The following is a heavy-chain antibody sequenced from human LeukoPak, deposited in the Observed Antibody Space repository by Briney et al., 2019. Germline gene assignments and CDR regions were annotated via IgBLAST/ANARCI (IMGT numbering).Heavy chain of an antibody. J-gene: IGHJ4*02. CDR1: GFTFTTYW. Sequence: PGGSLRLSCAASGFTFTTYWMHWVRQAPGKGLEWVSVIYSGGSTYYADSVKGRFTISRDNSKNTLYLQMNSLRAEDTAVYYCARARIAPGTIDYWGQGTLVTVSS. V-gene: IGHV3-53*01. D-gene: IGHD6-25*01. CDR2: IYSGGST. CDR3: ARARIAPGTIDY.